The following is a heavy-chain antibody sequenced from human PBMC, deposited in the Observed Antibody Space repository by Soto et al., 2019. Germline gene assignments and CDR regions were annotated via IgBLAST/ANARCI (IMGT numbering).Heavy chain of an antibody. J-gene: IGHJ5*02. Sequence: KPSETLSLTXAVYGGSFSGYYWSWIRQPPGKGLEWIGEINHSGSTNYNPSLKSRVTISVDTSKNQFSLKLSSVTAADTAVYYCARVYHFWSGYVRFDPWGQGTLVTVSS. CDR2: INHSGST. V-gene: IGHV4-34*01. D-gene: IGHD3-3*01. CDR3: ARVYHFWSGYVRFDP. CDR1: GGSFSGYY.